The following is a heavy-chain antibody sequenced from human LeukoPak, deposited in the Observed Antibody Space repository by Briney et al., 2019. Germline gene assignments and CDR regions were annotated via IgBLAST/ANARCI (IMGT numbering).Heavy chain of an antibody. Sequence: GGSLGLSCAASGFTFRSYCMHWVRQAPGKGLEWVSRVIRDGSFTNYADSVKGRFTISRDNAKNTLYLQMSSLRAEDTAVYFCVRDGDDFNFDYWGQGSLVTVSS. CDR2: VIRDGSFT. CDR3: VRDGDDFNFDY. D-gene: IGHD5-24*01. CDR1: GFTFRSYC. J-gene: IGHJ4*02. V-gene: IGHV3-74*01.